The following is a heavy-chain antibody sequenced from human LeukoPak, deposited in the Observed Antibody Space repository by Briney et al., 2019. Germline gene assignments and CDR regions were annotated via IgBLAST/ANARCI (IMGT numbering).Heavy chain of an antibody. CDR2: ISSSSSYI. CDR1: GFTFSSYS. J-gene: IGHJ4*02. V-gene: IGHV3-21*01. Sequence: GGSLRLSCAASGFTFSSYSMNWVRQAPGKGLEWVSSISSSSSYIYYADSVKGRFTISRDNAKNSLYLQMNSLRAEDTAVYYCARGGTFGGVIAHNRGQGTLVTVSS. CDR3: ARGGTFGGVIAHN. D-gene: IGHD3-16*02.